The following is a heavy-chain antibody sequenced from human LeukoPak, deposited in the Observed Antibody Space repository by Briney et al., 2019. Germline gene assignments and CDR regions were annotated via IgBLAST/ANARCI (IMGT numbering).Heavy chain of an antibody. CDR3: ARARLGGIAARPDFQH. D-gene: IGHD6-6*01. J-gene: IGHJ1*01. CDR2: ISSSSSYI. V-gene: IGHV3-21*01. Sequence: GGSLRLSCAASVFTFSSYSMNWVRQAPGKGLEWVSSISSSSSYIYYADSVKGRFTISRDNAKNSLYLQMNSLRAEDTAVYYCARARLGGIAARPDFQHWGQGTLVTVSS. CDR1: VFTFSSYS.